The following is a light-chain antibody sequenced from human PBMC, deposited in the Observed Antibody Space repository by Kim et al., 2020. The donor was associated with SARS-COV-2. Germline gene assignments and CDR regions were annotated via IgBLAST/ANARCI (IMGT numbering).Light chain of an antibody. J-gene: IGLJ3*02. V-gene: IGLV4-69*01. CDR1: SGHSSYA. Sequence: ASVKLTCTLSSGHSSYAIAWHQQQPEKGPRYLMKLNSDGSHSKGDGIPDRFSGSSSGAERYPTISSLQSEDEADYYCQTWGTGTWVFGGGTKLTVL. CDR3: QTWGTGTWV. CDR2: LNSDGSH.